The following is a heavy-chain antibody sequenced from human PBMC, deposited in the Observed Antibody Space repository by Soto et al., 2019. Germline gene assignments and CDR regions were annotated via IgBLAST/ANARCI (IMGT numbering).Heavy chain of an antibody. Sequence: QVQLQESGPGLVKPSQTLSLTCTVSGGSISSGNYYWSWIRQPPGKGLEWIGFISYSGTTHYSASLRSRVAISVDTSKNQSSLGLSSVTAADTAVYYCAAMGTPVTGLYYFDYWGQGTLVTVSS. V-gene: IGHV4-30-4*01. CDR1: GGSISSGNYY. CDR2: ISYSGTT. J-gene: IGHJ4*02. D-gene: IGHD4-17*01. CDR3: AAMGTPVTGLYYFDY.